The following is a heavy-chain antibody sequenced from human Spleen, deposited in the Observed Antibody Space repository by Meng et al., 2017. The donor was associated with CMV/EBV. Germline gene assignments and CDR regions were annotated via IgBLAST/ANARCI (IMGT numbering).Heavy chain of an antibody. CDR2: IHYDGSNK. J-gene: IGHJ4*02. CDR3: ANQPYILTGYPYFDS. V-gene: IGHV3-30*02. CDR1: GFTFSSYG. D-gene: IGHD3-9*01. Sequence: GGSLRLSCEASGFTFSSYGMHWVRQFPGKGLEWVAFIHYDGSNKFYADSVRGRFTISRDNSKHTLYLQMNSLRAEDTAIYYCANQPYILTGYPYFDSWGQGTLVTVSS.